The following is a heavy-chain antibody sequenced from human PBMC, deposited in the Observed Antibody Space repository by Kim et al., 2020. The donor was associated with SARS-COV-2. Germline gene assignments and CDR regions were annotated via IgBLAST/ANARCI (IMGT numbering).Heavy chain of an antibody. V-gene: IGHV4-31*03. CDR3: ARAGRITGTTHYYYYGMDV. CDR1: GGSISSGGYY. J-gene: IGHJ6*02. CDR2: IYYSGST. Sequence: SETLSLTCTVSGGSISSGGYYWSWIRQHPGKGLEWIGYIYYSGSTYYNPSLKSRVTISVDTSKNQFSLKLSSVTAADTAVYYCARAGRITGTTHYYYYGMDVWGQGTTVTVSS. D-gene: IGHD1-7*01.